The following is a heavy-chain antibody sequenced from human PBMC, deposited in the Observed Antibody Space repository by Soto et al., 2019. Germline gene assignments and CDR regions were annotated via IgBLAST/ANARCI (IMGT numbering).Heavy chain of an antibody. Sequence: ASVKVSCQASGYSFTSLLMPWVRQAPGQGLEWMGIINPSGGSASVGYKCQGRVTMPRHTSTSTVYMELSSLRSEDTAVYYCARVGGSGRYNFDNWGQ. CDR1: GYSFTSLL. CDR3: ARVGGSGRYNFDN. D-gene: IGHD6-19*01. CDR2: INPSGGSA. V-gene: IGHV1-46*01. J-gene: IGHJ4*02.